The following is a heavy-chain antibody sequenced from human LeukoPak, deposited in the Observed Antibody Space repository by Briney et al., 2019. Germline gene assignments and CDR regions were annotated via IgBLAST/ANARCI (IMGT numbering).Heavy chain of an antibody. J-gene: IGHJ4*02. CDR2: FSHNVCT. Sequence: PSETLSLTCSVSGVSISTSGYYWGWIRQSPGTGLEWIGSFSHNVCTYYNPPLRSRVTISVDTSKSQFSLQINSVTAADTAVYYCARVAYYDSSGAYWGQGTLVTVSS. D-gene: IGHD3-22*01. CDR3: ARVAYYDSSGAY. V-gene: IGHV4-39*01. CDR1: GVSISTSGYY.